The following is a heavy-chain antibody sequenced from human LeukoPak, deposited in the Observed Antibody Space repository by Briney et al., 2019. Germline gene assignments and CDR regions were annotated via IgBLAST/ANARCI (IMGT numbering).Heavy chain of an antibody. D-gene: IGHD3-22*01. J-gene: IGHJ4*02. V-gene: IGHV1-18*01. Sequence: ASVKVSCKASGYTFTSYGISWVRQAPGQGLEWMGWISAYRGNTNYAQKFQGRVTMTRDTSISTAYMELSRLRSDDTAVYYCARESWDPYYYDSSGKHYYFDYWGQGTLVTVSS. CDR2: ISAYRGNT. CDR1: GYTFTSYG. CDR3: ARESWDPYYYDSSGKHYYFDY.